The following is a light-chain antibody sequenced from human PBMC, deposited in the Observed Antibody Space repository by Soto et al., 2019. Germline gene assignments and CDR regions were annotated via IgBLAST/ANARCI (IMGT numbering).Light chain of an antibody. J-gene: IGKJ1*01. CDR1: ERLSSVY. V-gene: IGKV3-20*01. CDR2: GAS. Sequence: EIVLTQSPGTLSLSPGERATLSCRASERLSSVYLAWYQQRPGQPPRLLIFGASSRATGLPDRFSGSGSGTDFTLTITRLAREDFAVYYCQQYGNSPKTFGQGTKVDIK. CDR3: QQYGNSPKT.